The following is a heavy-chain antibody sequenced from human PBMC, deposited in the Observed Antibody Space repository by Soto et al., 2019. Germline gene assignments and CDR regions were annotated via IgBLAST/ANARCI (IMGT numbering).Heavy chain of an antibody. CDR2: IDSSGEK. Sequence: QVTLKESGPVRVKPTETLTLRCTVSGLSITDSEMGVSWIRQPPGQPLEWLAHIDSSGEKSYRTFLKSRLAISKDTSKSQIVLTMTNMYPADTATYYCARRHLAVAVSPWFDPWGQGIPVTVSS. CDR3: ARRHLAVAVSPWFDP. D-gene: IGHD6-19*01. V-gene: IGHV2-26*01. J-gene: IGHJ5*02. CDR1: GLSITDSEMG.